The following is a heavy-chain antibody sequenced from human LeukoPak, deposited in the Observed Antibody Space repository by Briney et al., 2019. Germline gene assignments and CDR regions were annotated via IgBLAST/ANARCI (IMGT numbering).Heavy chain of an antibody. CDR1: GFTFSSYA. V-gene: IGHV3-23*01. CDR3: GKVRHGNVDILATIED. J-gene: IGHJ4*02. CDR2: ISGSGGST. D-gene: IGHD5-12*01. Sequence: GGSLRLSCAASGFTFSSYAMSWVRQAPGKGLEWVSAISGSGGSTYYADSVKGRFTISRDNSKNTLYLQLNSLRAEDTAVYYCGKVRHGNVDILATIEDWGQGTIVSDSS.